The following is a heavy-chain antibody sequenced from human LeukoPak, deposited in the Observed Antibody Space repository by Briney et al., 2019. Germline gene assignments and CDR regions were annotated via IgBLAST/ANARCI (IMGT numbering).Heavy chain of an antibody. D-gene: IGHD4-17*01. CDR1: GFTFSSYG. CDR3: AKDVYGDPGVGYFDL. CDR2: IRYDGSNK. V-gene: IGHV3-30*02. Sequence: QAGGSLRLSCAASGFTFSSYGMHWVRQAPGKGLEWVAFIRYDGSNKYYADSVKGRFTISRDNSKNTLYLQMNSLRAEDTAVYYCAKDVYGDPGVGYFDLWGRGTLVTVSS. J-gene: IGHJ2*01.